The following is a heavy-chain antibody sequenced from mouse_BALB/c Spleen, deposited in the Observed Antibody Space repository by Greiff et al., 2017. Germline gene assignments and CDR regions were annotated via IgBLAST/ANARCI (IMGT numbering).Heavy chain of an antibody. Sequence: EVKLVESGGDLVKPGGSLKLSCAASGFTFSSYGMSWVRQTPDKRLEWVATISSGGSYTYYPDSVTGRFTISRDNAKNTLYLQMSSLKSEDTAMYYCARQYDYGLDYWGQGTTLTVSS. V-gene: IGHV5-6*01. CDR1: GFTFSSYG. J-gene: IGHJ2*01. D-gene: IGHD2-4*01. CDR2: ISSGGSYT. CDR3: ARQYDYGLDY.